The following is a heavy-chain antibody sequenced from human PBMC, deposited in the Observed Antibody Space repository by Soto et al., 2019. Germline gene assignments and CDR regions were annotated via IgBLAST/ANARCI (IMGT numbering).Heavy chain of an antibody. CDR1: GYTFANYW. CDR2: IYPSDSRT. Sequence: PGESLKISCESSGYTFANYWIGWVRQVPGKGLEWVAIIYPSDSRTIYSPSFQGQVTISADKSISTAYLQWSSLKASDTAMYYCASAPLSLGDGEIGMDVWGQGTTVTVSS. D-gene: IGHD3-16*01. J-gene: IGHJ6*02. CDR3: ASAPLSLGDGEIGMDV. V-gene: IGHV5-51*01.